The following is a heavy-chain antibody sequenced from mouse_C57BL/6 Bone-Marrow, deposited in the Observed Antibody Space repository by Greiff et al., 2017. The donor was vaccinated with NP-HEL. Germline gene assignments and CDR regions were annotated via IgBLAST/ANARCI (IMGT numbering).Heavy chain of an antibody. CDR2: IWTGGAT. J-gene: IGHJ4*01. Sequence: VNVVESGPGLVAPSQSLSITCTVSGFSLTSYAISWVRQPPGKGLEWLGVIWTGGATNYNSAPKSRLSISKDNSKSQVFLKMNSLQTDDTARYYCASSYYSNYEDYAMDYWGQGTSVTVSS. CDR1: GFSLTSYA. D-gene: IGHD2-5*01. V-gene: IGHV2-9-1*01. CDR3: ASSYYSNYEDYAMDY.